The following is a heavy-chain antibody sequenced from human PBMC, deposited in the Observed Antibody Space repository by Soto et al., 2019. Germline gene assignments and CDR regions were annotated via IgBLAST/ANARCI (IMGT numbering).Heavy chain of an antibody. V-gene: IGHV6-1*01. J-gene: IGHJ5*02. CDR1: GDSVSSNSAA. CDR2: TYYRSKWYN. CDR3: PRISYTTGLDWFDP. Sequence: SQTLSLTCAISGDSVSSNSAAWNWIRQSPSRGLEWLGRTYYRSKWYNDYAVSVKSRITINPDTSKNQFSPQLNSVTPEDTAVYSCPRISYTTGLDWFDPWGQGTLVTVSS. D-gene: IGHD2-2*02.